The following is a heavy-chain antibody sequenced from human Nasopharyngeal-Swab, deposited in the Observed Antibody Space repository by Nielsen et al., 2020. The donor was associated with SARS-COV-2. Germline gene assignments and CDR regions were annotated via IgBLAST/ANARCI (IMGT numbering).Heavy chain of an antibody. Sequence: GESLKISCAASGFTFSAYYMSWIRQAPGKGLEWISYISGSSTTINYADSVQGRFTISRDNAKNSLYLQMNNLGAEDTAVYYCARLMELPNDAFDIWGQGTMVTVSS. CDR3: ARLMELPNDAFDI. J-gene: IGHJ3*02. CDR1: GFTFSAYY. V-gene: IGHV3-11*01. CDR2: ISGSSTTI. D-gene: IGHD1-26*01.